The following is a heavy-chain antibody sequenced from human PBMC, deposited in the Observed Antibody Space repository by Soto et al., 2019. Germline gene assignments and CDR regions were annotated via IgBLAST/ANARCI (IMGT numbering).Heavy chain of an antibody. J-gene: IGHJ5*02. D-gene: IGHD6-6*01. V-gene: IGHV4-30-4*01. CDR3: ARASYSSSNNWFDP. CDR1: GGSISSGDYY. CDR2: IYYSGST. Sequence: SETLSLTCTVSGGSISSGDYYWSWIRQPPGKGLERIGYIYYSGSTYYNPSLKSRVTISVDTSKNQFSLKLSSVTAADTAVYYCARASYSSSNNWFDPWGQGTLVTVSS.